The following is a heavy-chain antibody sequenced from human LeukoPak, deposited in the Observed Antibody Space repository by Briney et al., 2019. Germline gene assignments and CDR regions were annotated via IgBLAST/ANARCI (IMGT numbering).Heavy chain of an antibody. V-gene: IGHV4-59*12. J-gene: IGHJ4*02. D-gene: IGHD3-22*01. CDR1: GGSISSYY. CDR3: ARSSGKRYYYDSSGYYRVGFDY. Sequence: SETLSLTCTVSGGSISSYYWSWIRQPPGKGLEWIGYIYYSGSTNYNPSLKSRVTISVDTSKNQFSLKLSSVTAADTAVYYCARSSGKRYYYDSSGYYRVGFDYWGQGTLVTVSS. CDR2: IYYSGST.